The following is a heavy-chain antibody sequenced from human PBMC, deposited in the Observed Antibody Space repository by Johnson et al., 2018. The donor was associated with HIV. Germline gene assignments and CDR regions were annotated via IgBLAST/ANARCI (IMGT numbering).Heavy chain of an antibody. D-gene: IGHD6-6*01. CDR3: ASEVEYSTLGGV. J-gene: IGHJ3*01. Sequence: MLLVESGGGLIQPGGSLRLSCAASGFTFSSYGMHWVRQAPGKGLEWVANIKQDGSEKYYVDSVKGRFTISRDNAKISLYLQMNSLRADDTAVYYCASEVEYSTLGGVWGQGTVVTVSS. CDR2: IKQDGSEK. V-gene: IGHV3-7*01. CDR1: GFTFSSYG.